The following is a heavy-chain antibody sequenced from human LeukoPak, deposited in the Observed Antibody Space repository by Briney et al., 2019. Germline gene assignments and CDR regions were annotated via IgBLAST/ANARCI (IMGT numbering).Heavy chain of an antibody. J-gene: IGHJ6*04. Sequence: ASVKVSCTASGGTFSSYAISWVRQAPGQGLEWMGGIIPIFGTANYAQKFQGRVTITADKSTSTAYMELSSLRSEDTAVYYCASRDLPWIQLPSSRYYYYGMDVWGKGTTVTVSS. CDR1: GGTFSSYA. CDR3: ASRDLPWIQLPSSRYYYYGMDV. CDR2: IIPIFGTA. D-gene: IGHD5-18*01. V-gene: IGHV1-69*06.